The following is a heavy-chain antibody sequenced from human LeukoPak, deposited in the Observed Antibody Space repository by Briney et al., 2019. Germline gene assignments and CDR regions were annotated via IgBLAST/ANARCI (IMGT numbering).Heavy chain of an antibody. CDR2: ISSSGSPI. CDR1: GFTFSDYY. CDR3: ARPSVGGNSYYHSVMDV. Sequence: PGGSLRLSCAASGFTFSDYYMSWIRQAPGKGLEWVSYISSSGSPIYYADSVKGRFTISRDNAKNSLYLQMNSLRAEDTAVYYCARPSVGGNSYYHSVMDVWGQGTTVTVSS. V-gene: IGHV3-11*01. J-gene: IGHJ6*01. D-gene: IGHD4-23*01.